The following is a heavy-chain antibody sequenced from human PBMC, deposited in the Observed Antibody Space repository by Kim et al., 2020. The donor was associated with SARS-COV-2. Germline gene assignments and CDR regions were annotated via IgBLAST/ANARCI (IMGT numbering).Heavy chain of an antibody. J-gene: IGHJ5*02. CDR3: AREGGYYQNNVYFGHFDP. CDR2: ISPYNGNT. V-gene: IGHV1-18*01. CDR1: GYNFSDYG. Sequence: ASVKVSCKASGYNFSDYGISWVRQAPGRGLEWMGWISPYNGNTNYKQSLQDRLTMTTDTFTRTAYMELRNLRFDDTAVYYCAREGGYYQNNVYFGHFDPWGQGTLVTVSS. D-gene: IGHD3-10*01.